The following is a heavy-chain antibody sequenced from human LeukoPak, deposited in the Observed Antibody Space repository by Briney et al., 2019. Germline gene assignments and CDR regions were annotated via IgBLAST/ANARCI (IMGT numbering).Heavy chain of an antibody. CDR3: VRLNKEGGSHLDFDS. CDR1: GGSFSGYY. CDR2: INHSGST. J-gene: IGHJ4*02. V-gene: IGHV4-34*01. Sequence: PSETLSLTCAVYGGSFSGYYWSWIRQPPGKGLEWIGEINHSGSTNYNPSLKSRVTISVDTSKNQFSLKLSSVTVADTAIYYCVRLNKEGGSHLDFDSWGQGILVTVSS. D-gene: IGHD5-12*01.